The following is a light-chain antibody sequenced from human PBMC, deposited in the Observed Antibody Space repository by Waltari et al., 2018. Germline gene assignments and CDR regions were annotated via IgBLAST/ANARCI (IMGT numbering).Light chain of an antibody. J-gene: IGLJ2*01. Sequence: QSALTQPASVSGSLGQSTTISCTGSISNVGSYDLFSWYQHHPGQTPKLLIYEVVKRPSGVSNRFSGSKSGNAASLTISGLQAEDEATYYCCSYANSSPRLVFGGGTELAVL. CDR1: ISNVGSYDL. CDR2: EVV. V-gene: IGLV2-23*02. CDR3: CSYANSSPRLV.